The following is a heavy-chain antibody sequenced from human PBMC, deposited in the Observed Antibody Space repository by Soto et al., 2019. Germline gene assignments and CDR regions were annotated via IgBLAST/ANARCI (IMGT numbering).Heavy chain of an antibody. CDR2: IYYSGRT. J-gene: IGHJ4*02. V-gene: IGHV4-39*01. Sequence: SETLSLTCIVSGESISSSSYYWGWIRQPPGKGLEWIGSIYYSGRTYYNPSFKSRVTISIDTSKNQFSLKLSSVTATDTAVYYCARQRTTVVTQAYFDHWGQGDVGKVSS. CDR1: GESISSSSYY. D-gene: IGHD2-21*02. CDR3: ARQRTTVVTQAYFDH.